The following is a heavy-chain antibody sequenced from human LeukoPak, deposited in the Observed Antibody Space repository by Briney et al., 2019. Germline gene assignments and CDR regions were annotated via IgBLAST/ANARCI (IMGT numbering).Heavy chain of an antibody. Sequence: PGRSLRLSCAASGFTFSRSWMHWVRQGPGKGLMWFSRINIDGTTTDYADPVKGRFTISRDDAKNTLYLQMNSLTVEDTAVYYCVKSMGVNDNWGQGTLVTVSS. CDR2: INIDGTTT. V-gene: IGHV3-74*01. J-gene: IGHJ4*02. D-gene: IGHD1-26*01. CDR1: GFTFSRSW. CDR3: VKSMGVNDN.